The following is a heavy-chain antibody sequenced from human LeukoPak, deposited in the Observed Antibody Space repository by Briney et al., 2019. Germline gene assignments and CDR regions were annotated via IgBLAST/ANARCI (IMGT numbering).Heavy chain of an antibody. CDR2: ISGDGSMT. V-gene: IGHV3-74*01. CDR1: GFTFSTHW. J-gene: IGHJ6*02. D-gene: IGHD3-10*01. CDR3: ASLLAPYHGSGGGGVDV. Sequence: GGSLRLSCAASGFTFSTHWMYWVRQAPGKELVWVSRISGDGSMTSYADSVKGRFTISRDNAKDTLFLQMTSLRVEDTAVYSCASLLAPYHGSGGGGVDVWGQGTTVTVSS.